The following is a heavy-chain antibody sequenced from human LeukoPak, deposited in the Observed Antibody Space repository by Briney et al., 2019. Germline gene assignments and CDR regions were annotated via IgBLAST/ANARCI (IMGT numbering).Heavy chain of an antibody. CDR1: GFTFSSYW. D-gene: IGHD2-15*01. CDR3: ARSRYDDY. Sequence: GGSLRLSCAASGFTFSSYWMNWVRQAPGKGLEWVANIKEDGREKNYVDSVKGRFTISRDNAKNSLYLQMDGLRVEDTAVYYCARSRYDDYWGQGTLVTVCS. V-gene: IGHV3-7*01. CDR2: IKEDGREK. J-gene: IGHJ4*02.